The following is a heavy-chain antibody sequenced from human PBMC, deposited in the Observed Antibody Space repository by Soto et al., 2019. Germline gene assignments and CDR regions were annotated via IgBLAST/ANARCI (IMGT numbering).Heavy chain of an antibody. V-gene: IGHV3-66*01. J-gene: IGHJ4*02. CDR2: IYSGGST. Sequence: EVQLVESGGGLVQPGGSLRLSCAASGFTVTSHYMSWVRQAPGKGLEWVSVIYSGGSTYYAVSVKGRFTISRDNSKNTLYIQINSHRAEDTAVYYFSRDLYFDYWGQGTLVTVSS. CDR1: GFTVTSHY. CDR3: SRDLYFDY.